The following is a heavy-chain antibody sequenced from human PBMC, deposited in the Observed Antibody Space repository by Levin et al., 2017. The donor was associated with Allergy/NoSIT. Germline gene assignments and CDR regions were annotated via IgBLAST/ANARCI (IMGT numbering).Heavy chain of an antibody. CDR3: SRGLRSGS. CDR1: GGSFSGYY. J-gene: IGHJ4*02. D-gene: IGHD6-25*01. CDR2: INPSGST. V-gene: IGHV4-34*01. Sequence: SQTLSLTCAVYGGSFSGYYWSWIRQPPGKGLEWIGEINPSGSTNYNPSLKSRLTISVDTSKTHFSLNLSSVTATDTAVYYCSRGLRSGSWGQGTLVTVSS.